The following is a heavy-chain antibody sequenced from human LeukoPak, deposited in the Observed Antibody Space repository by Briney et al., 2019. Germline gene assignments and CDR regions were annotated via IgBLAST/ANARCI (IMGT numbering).Heavy chain of an antibody. CDR2: NFTTGST. V-gene: IGHV4-4*07. CDR1: GGSMRNSY. Sequence: PSETLSLTCTVSGGSMRNSYWSWIRQPAAKGLEWVGRNFTTGSTNYKPSLKSRVTMSIDTSKNQFSLKMTSVTAADTAVYYCARDGVPLTNLVARPFHPWGQGTLVTVSS. J-gene: IGHJ1*01. D-gene: IGHD1-14*01. CDR3: ARDGVPLTNLVARPFHP.